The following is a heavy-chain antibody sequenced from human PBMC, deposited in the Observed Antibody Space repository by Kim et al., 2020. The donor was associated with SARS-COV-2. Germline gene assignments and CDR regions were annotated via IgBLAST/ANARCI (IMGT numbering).Heavy chain of an antibody. CDR2: INHSGST. CDR3: APYSGYDGVFDY. D-gene: IGHD5-12*01. Sequence: SETLSLTCAVYGGSFSGYYWSWIRQPPGKGLEWIGEINHSGSTNYNPSLKSRVTISVDTSKNQFSLKLSSVTAADTAVYYCAPYSGYDGVFDYWGQGTLV. CDR1: GGSFSGYY. J-gene: IGHJ4*02. V-gene: IGHV4-34*01.